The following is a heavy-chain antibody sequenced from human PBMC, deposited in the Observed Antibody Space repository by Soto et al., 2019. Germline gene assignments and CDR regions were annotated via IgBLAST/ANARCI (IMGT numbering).Heavy chain of an antibody. V-gene: IGHV4-61*01. CDR1: GGSVSSGSYY. J-gene: IGHJ5*02. Sequence: SETLSLTCTVSGGSVSSGSYYWAWIRQPPGKGLEWIGYIYYSGSTNYNPSLKSRVTISVDTSKNQFSLKLSSVTAADTAVYYCARETYYDFWSGYNWFDPWGQGTLVTVSS. CDR3: ARETYYDFWSGYNWFDP. D-gene: IGHD3-3*01. CDR2: IYYSGST.